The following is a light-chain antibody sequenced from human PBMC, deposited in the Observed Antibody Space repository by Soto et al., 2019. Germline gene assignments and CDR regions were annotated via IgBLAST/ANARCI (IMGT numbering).Light chain of an antibody. CDR3: QKYDGGPLT. V-gene: IGKV1-27*01. Sequence: IHMTQSPASLSASVGDRVNITCRASQGIANHLAWYQQQPGKVPRLLIDAASTLQSGVPSRFSGSGSKREFTLTITNLQPGDVATYYCQKYDGGPLTFGGGTKVDIK. J-gene: IGKJ4*01. CDR2: AAS. CDR1: QGIANH.